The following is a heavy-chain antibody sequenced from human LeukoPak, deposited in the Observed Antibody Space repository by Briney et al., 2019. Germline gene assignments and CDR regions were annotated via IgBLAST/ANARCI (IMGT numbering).Heavy chain of an antibody. D-gene: IGHD3-22*01. CDR2: MNPNSGNT. CDR1: GYTFTSYD. J-gene: IGHJ6*03. V-gene: IGHV1-8*01. CDR3: ASRGGYRSYYYYYMDV. Sequence: GGSVKVSCKASGYTFTSYDINWVRQATGQGLEWMGWMNPNSGNTGYAQKFQGRVTMTRNTSISTAYMELSSLRSEDTAVYYCASRGGYRSYYYYYMDVWGKGTTVAVSS.